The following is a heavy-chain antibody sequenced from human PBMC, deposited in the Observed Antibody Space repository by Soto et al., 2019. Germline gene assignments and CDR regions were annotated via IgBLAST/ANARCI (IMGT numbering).Heavy chain of an antibody. Sequence: QVQLVQSGAEVKKPGASVKVSCKASGYTFTSYDINWVRQATGQGLEWMGWMNPNSGNTGYAQKFQGRVTMTRNTSISTAYMELGSLRSEDTAVYYCARGLVFRIDCSSTSCYFPADYWGQGTLVTVSS. D-gene: IGHD2-2*01. CDR3: ARGLVFRIDCSSTSCYFPADY. V-gene: IGHV1-8*01. CDR2: MNPNSGNT. CDR1: GYTFTSYD. J-gene: IGHJ4*02.